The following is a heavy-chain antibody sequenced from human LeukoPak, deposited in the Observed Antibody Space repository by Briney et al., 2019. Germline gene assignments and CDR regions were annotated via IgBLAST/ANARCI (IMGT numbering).Heavy chain of an antibody. CDR2: IYYSGST. J-gene: IGHJ4*02. CDR3: VKSGGYGLIDY. D-gene: IGHD1-26*01. V-gene: IGHV4-39*01. Sequence: SETLSLTCAVSGVSISGSYYYWGWIRQPPGKGLEWIGNIYYSGSTYYNASLQSRVTISIDTSKNQFSLRLNSVTAADTAMDFCVKSGGYGLIDYWGQGTLVTVSS. CDR1: GVSISGSYYY.